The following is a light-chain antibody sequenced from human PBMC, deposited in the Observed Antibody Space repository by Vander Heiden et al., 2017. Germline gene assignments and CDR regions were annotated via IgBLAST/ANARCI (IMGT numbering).Light chain of an antibody. CDR1: KLGDKY. V-gene: IGLV3-1*01. Sequence: SYQLTQPPPVPVRPGQTASITCSGDKLGDKYACWYQQKPGQSPVLVIYQDSKRPSGIPERFSGSNSGNTATLTISGTQAMDEADYYCQAWDSSTAVFGGGTKLTVL. CDR3: QAWDSSTAV. J-gene: IGLJ2*01. CDR2: QDS.